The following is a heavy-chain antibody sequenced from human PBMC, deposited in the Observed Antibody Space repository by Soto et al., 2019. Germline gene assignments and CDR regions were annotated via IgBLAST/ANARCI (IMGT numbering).Heavy chain of an antibody. CDR2: INQDGSDI. CDR1: GFTFSGYW. J-gene: IGHJ3*02. D-gene: IGHD5-12*01. CDR3: TRPYDGNSAFDT. V-gene: IGHV3-7*04. Sequence: GGALRLSCAASGFTFSGYWMSWVRQAPGKGLDWVANINQDGSDIYYVDSVRGRFTISRDNARNALYLQMNSLRVEDAAVYYCTRPYDGNSAFDTWGQGTRVTVSS.